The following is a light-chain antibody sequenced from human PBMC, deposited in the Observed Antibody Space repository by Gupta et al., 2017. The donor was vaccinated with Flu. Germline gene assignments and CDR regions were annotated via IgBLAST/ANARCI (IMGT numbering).Light chain of an antibody. V-gene: IGLV1-44*01. J-gene: IGLJ1*01. CDR2: SDG. Sequence: RVTISCSGTTSNFGVNTVNWNQQLPGTAPKLLSYSDGRRPSGVPGRFSASKSGTSATVAIIRLQSEDEADYYCAARDRSRSVFVCGSGTKLTVL. CDR1: TSNFGVNT. CDR3: AARDRSRSVFV.